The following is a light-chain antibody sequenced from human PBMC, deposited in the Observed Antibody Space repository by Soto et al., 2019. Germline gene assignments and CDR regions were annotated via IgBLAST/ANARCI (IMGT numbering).Light chain of an antibody. V-gene: IGLV7-46*01. Sequence: QAVVTQEPSLTVSPGGTVTLTCGSSTGAVTSGHYPYWFQQKPGQGPKTLIYDITDKHSWTPARFSGSLLGGKAALTLSGAQPDDEADYYCFLSYSGTRVFGGGTKLTVL. CDR1: TGAVTSGHY. CDR2: DIT. J-gene: IGLJ3*02. CDR3: FLSYSGTRV.